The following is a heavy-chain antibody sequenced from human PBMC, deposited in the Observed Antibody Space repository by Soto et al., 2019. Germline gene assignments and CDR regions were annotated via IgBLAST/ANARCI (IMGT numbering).Heavy chain of an antibody. CDR1: GGSVSSGSYY. Sequence: QVQLQESGPGLVKPSETLSLTCTVSGGSVSSGSYYWSWIRQPPGKGLEWIGYIYYSGSTNYNPSPKSRVTRSVDPSKNQFSLKLSSVTAADTAVYYCASVTRTCISTSCYRYYYGMDVWGQGTTVTVSS. J-gene: IGHJ6*02. D-gene: IGHD2-2*02. V-gene: IGHV4-61*01. CDR2: IYYSGST. CDR3: ASVTRTCISTSCYRYYYGMDV.